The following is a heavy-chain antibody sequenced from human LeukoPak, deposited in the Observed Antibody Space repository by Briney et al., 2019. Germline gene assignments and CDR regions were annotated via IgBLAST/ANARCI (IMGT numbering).Heavy chain of an antibody. CDR3: AAVGDFDY. V-gene: IGHV3-43*02. CDR2: ISGDGGST. D-gene: IGHD6-19*01. CDR1: GFTFDVYA. Sequence: GGSLRLSCAASGFTFDVYAMHWVRQAPGKGLEWVSLISGDGGSTYYADSVKGRFTISRDNSKNSLYLQMNSLRTEDTALYYCAAVGDFDYWGQGTLVTVSS. J-gene: IGHJ4*02.